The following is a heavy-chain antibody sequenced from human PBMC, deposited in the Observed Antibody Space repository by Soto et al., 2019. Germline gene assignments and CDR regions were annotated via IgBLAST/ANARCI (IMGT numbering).Heavy chain of an antibody. CDR1: GYTFTSYY. J-gene: IGHJ3*02. D-gene: IGHD3-22*01. CDR2: IDPSGGTT. CDR3: VGDILVEDAFDI. V-gene: IGHV1-46*01. Sequence: QVQLVQSGAELKKPGASVRVSCKAAGYTFTSYYMHWVRQAPGQGLEWMGIIDPSGGTTIYAQKFQGRVTLTRDTSTSTAYMELSSLRSEDTAVYYCVGDILVEDAFDIWGQGTMVTVSS.